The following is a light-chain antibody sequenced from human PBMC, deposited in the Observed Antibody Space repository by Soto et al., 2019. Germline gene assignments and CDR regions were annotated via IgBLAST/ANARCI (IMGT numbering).Light chain of an antibody. V-gene: IGLV2-14*03. CDR1: SSDVGGYNY. Sequence: QSVLTQPGSVSGSPGQSITISCNGTSSDVGGYNYVSWYQQHPGKAPKLMIYDVSNRPSGVSNRFSGSKSGNTASLTISGLQAEDEADYYCSSYTSSSTYVFGTGTKVTVL. J-gene: IGLJ1*01. CDR2: DVS. CDR3: SSYTSSSTYV.